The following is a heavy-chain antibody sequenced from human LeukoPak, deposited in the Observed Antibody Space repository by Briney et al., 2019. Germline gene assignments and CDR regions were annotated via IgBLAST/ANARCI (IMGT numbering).Heavy chain of an antibody. J-gene: IGHJ4*02. CDR2: ISSSSSTI. CDR3: ARAPYYYDSSGYPY. CDR1: GFTFSSDS. Sequence: GGSLRLSCAASGFTFSSDSMNWVRQAPGKGLEWVSYISSSSSTIYYADSVKGRFTIYRDNAKNSLYLQMNSLRAEDTAVYYCARAPYYYDSSGYPYWGQGTLVTVSS. V-gene: IGHV3-48*01. D-gene: IGHD3-22*01.